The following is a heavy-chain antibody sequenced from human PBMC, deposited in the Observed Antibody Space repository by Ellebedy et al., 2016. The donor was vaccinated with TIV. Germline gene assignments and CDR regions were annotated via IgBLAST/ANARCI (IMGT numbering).Heavy chain of an antibody. J-gene: IGHJ6*02. D-gene: IGHD3-9*01. V-gene: IGHV1-8*01. CDR1: GYTFTSYD. CDR3: ARAVLLRYFDWLPGGMDV. CDR2: MNPNSGNT. Sequence: ASVKVSXKASGYTFTSYDINWVRQATGQGLEWMGWMNPNSGNTGYAQKFQGRVTMTRNTSISTAYMELSSLRSEDTAVYYCARAVLLRYFDWLPGGMDVWGQGTTVTVSS.